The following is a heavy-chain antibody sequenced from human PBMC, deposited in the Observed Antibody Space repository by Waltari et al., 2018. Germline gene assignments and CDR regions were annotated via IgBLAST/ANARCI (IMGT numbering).Heavy chain of an antibody. D-gene: IGHD1-20*01. Sequence: QVQLVESGGGVVQPGRSLRLSCAASGFTLSSYAMHWVRQAPGKGLEWVAVISYDGSNKYYVDSVKGRFTIYNSKNTLYLQMNSLRAEDTAVYYCARDRAYTYAFDIWGQGTMVTVSS. CDR1: GFTLSSYA. CDR3: ARDRAYTYAFDI. J-gene: IGHJ3*02. V-gene: IGHV3-30*04. CDR2: ISYDGSNK.